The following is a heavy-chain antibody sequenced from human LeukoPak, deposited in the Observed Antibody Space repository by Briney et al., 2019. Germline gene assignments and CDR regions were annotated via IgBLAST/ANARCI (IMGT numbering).Heavy chain of an antibody. J-gene: IGHJ3*02. CDR1: GYTFTYRY. Sequence: GASVKVSCKASGYTFTYRYLHWVRQAPGQALEWMGWITPFNGNTNYAQKFQDRVTITRDRSMSTAYMELSSLRSEDTAMYYCASTNSGADAFDIWGQGTMVTVSS. CDR2: ITPFNGNT. V-gene: IGHV1-45*02. CDR3: ASTNSGADAFDI. D-gene: IGHD1-1*01.